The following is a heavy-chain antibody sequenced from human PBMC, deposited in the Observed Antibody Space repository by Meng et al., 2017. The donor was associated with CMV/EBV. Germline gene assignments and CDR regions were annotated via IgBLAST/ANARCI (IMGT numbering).Heavy chain of an antibody. CDR1: GFTFSSYW. J-gene: IGHJ4*02. CDR3: ASQSY. Sequence: GESLKISCAASGFTFSSYWMHWVRQAPGKGLVWVSRINSDGSSTSYADSVKGRFTISRDNAKNTLYLQMNSLRAQDTAVYYCASQSYWGQGTLVTVSS. CDR2: INSDGSST. V-gene: IGHV3-74*01.